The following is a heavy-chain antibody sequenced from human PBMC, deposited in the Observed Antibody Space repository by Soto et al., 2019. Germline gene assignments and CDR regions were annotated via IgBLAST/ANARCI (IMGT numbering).Heavy chain of an antibody. CDR3: AREDVYGSSRLYYYYGMDV. D-gene: IGHD6-6*01. V-gene: IGHV3-74*01. J-gene: IGHJ6*02. CDR2: LHSDGSST. Sequence: PGGSLRLSCAASGFTFSSYWMHWVRQAPGKGMVWVSRLHSDGSSTSYADSVKGRFTISRDNAKNTLYLQMNSLRAEDTAVYYCAREDVYGSSRLYYYYGMDVWGQGTTVTVSS. CDR1: GFTFSSYW.